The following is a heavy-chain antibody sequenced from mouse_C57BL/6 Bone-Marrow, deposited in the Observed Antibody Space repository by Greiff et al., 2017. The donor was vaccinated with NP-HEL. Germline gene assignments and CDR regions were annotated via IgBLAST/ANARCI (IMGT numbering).Heavy chain of an antibody. CDR2: IYPGDGDT. D-gene: IGHD1-1*01. J-gene: IGHJ3*01. CDR3: ARGGYYGSSPAWFAY. Sequence: QVQLQQSGPELVKPGASVKISCKASGYAFRSSWVNWVKQRPGKGLEWIGRIYPGDGDTNYNGKFKGKATLTADKSSSTAYMQLSSLTSEDSAVYFCARGGYYGSSPAWFAYWGQGTLVTVSA. V-gene: IGHV1-82*01. CDR1: GYAFRSSW.